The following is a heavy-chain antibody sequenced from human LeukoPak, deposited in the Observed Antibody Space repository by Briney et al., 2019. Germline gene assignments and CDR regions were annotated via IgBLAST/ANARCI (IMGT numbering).Heavy chain of an antibody. Sequence: ASVKVSCKASGGTFSSYAISWVRQAPGQGLEWMGRIIPILGIANYAQKFQGRVTITADKSTSTAYMELSSLGSEDTAVYYCARDGDGYNSDAFDIWGQGTMVTVSS. D-gene: IGHD5-24*01. J-gene: IGHJ3*02. CDR1: GGTFSSYA. CDR3: ARDGDGYNSDAFDI. V-gene: IGHV1-69*04. CDR2: IIPILGIA.